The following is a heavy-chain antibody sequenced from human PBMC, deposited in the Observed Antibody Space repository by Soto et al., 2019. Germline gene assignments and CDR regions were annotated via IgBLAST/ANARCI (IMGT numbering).Heavy chain of an antibody. J-gene: IGHJ6*02. V-gene: IGHV4-30-4*01. D-gene: IGHD2-2*01. CDR3: DRDKYQLLLTPYYYYGMDV. CDR1: GGSISSVGYY. Sequence: PSETLFLTCTVSGGSISSVGYYWSWIRQPPGKGLEWIGYIYYSGSTYYNPSLKSRVTISVDTSKNQFSLKLSSVTAADTAVYYCDRDKYQLLLTPYYYYGMDVWGQGTTVTVSS. CDR2: IYYSGST.